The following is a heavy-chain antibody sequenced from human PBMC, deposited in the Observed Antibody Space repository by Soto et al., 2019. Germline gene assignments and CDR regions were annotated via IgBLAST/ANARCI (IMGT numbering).Heavy chain of an antibody. CDR2: IIPILGTA. V-gene: IGHV1-69*01. Sequence: QVQLVQSGAEVKKAGSSVKVSCKASGGTFSTYGIRWVRQAPGRGLECMGGIIPILGTANYAQKFQGRITITADERTSTAHMELSSLRSEDTAVYYCARDDSNYPGRFGMDVWGQGSTVTVSS. J-gene: IGHJ6*02. CDR1: GGTFSTYG. D-gene: IGHD4-4*01. CDR3: ARDDSNYPGRFGMDV.